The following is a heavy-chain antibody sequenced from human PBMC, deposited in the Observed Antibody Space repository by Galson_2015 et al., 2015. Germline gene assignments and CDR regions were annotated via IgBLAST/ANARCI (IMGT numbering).Heavy chain of an antibody. D-gene: IGHD2/OR15-2a*01. V-gene: IGHV2-5*02. CDR2: IYWDDDK. CDR1: GFSLTTSGVA. CDR3: AHRRSNSWAFDI. J-gene: IGHJ3*02. Sequence: PALVKPTQTPTLTCTFSGFSLTTSGVAVGWIRQPPGKALEWLILIYWDDDKRYSPSLKSRLTVTKDTSKNQVVLTVTNMDPLDTATYYCAHRRSNSWAFDIWGQGTMVTVSS.